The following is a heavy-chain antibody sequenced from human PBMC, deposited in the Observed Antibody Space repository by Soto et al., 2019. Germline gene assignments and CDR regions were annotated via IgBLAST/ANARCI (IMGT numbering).Heavy chain of an antibody. D-gene: IGHD2-2*01. V-gene: IGHV1-69*06. CDR1: GGTFGSYT. J-gene: IGHJ4*02. CDR2: IMPFIDTS. CDR3: ARGGYASSYRFDY. Sequence: QVQLVQSGAEVKKPGSSVKVSCKASGGTFGSYTLNWVRQAPGQGHEWLGGIMPFIDTSTYAQMLQGRVTITADKSTSTVYMELSSLKSDDTAVYYCARGGYASSYRFDYWGQGTLVTVSS.